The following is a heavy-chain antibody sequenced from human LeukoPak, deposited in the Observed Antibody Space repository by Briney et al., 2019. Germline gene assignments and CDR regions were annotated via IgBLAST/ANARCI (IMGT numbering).Heavy chain of an antibody. J-gene: IGHJ4*02. CDR1: GGSISSYY. V-gene: IGHV4-59*01. CDR2: VYYSGST. CDR3: ARARSGDSGGPYYFDY. Sequence: PSETLSLTSNISGGSISSYYWSWIRQPPGKGLEWIGDVYYSGSTNYNPSLKSRVTISVDTSKNQFSLKLRSVTAADTAVFYCARARSGDSGGPYYFDYWGQGTL. D-gene: IGHD2-15*01.